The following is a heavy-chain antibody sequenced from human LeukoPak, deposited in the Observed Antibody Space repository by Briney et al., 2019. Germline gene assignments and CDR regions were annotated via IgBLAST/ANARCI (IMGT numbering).Heavy chain of an antibody. CDR2: IYYRVTS. CDR3: ARAVGGDGSGSL. V-gene: IGHV4-59*01. CDR1: GGSISSNF. Sequence: SETLSLTCTVSGGSISSNFWSWIRQPPGKGLEWIGYIYYRVTSDYNPSLKSRVTMSVDMSTRQISLKLSSVTAADTAVYYCARAVGGDGSGSLWGPGTLVTVSS. J-gene: IGHJ4*02. D-gene: IGHD3-10*01.